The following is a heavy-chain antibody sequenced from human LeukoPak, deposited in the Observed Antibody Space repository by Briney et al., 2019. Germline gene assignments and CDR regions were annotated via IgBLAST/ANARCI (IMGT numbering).Heavy chain of an antibody. J-gene: IGHJ5*02. V-gene: IGHV4-4*07. CDR3: ARGLLPDWFDP. Sequence: SETLSLTCTVSGASISSYYWSWIRQPAGKGLEWIGRIQTSGSTNYNPSLKSRVTMSIDTSKNQFSLKLTSVTAADTAVYYCARGLLPDWFDPWGQGTLVTVSS. CDR1: GASISSYY. D-gene: IGHD3-22*01. CDR2: IQTSGST.